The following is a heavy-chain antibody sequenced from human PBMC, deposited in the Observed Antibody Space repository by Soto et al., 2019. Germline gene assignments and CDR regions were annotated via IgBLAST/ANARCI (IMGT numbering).Heavy chain of an antibody. V-gene: IGHV3-23*01. CDR1: GFTFSSYA. CDR3: AKSTLPGIAAAGWGEGGLYFDY. Sequence: EVQLLESGGGLVQPGGSLRLSCAASGFTFSSYAMSWVRQAPGKGLEWVSAISGSGGSTYYADSVKGRFTISRDNSKNTLYLQMNSLRAEDTAVYYCAKSTLPGIAAAGWGEGGLYFDYWGQGTLVTVSS. D-gene: IGHD6-13*01. CDR2: ISGSGGST. J-gene: IGHJ4*02.